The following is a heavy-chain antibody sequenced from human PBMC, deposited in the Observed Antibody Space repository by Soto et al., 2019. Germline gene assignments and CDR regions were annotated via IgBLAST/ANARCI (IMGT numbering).Heavy chain of an antibody. J-gene: IGHJ4*02. V-gene: IGHV4-34*12. Sequence: QVQIQQWGAGLLKPSETLSLTCGVYGGSFSGYYWSWISQPPGKGLEWIGEIIHTGSTNYNPSLKSRVAISIDTSKKQFSLKLSSVTAADTAVYYCARTGQPPSDYWGQGALVTVSS. CDR2: IIHTGST. CDR3: ARTGQPPSDY. D-gene: IGHD2-2*01. CDR1: GGSFSGYY.